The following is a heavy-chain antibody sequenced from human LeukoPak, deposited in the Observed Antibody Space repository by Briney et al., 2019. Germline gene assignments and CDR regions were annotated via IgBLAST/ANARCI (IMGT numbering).Heavy chain of an antibody. J-gene: IGHJ3*02. D-gene: IGHD4-17*01. Sequence: GGSLRLSCVASGFTFSDFGMHWVRQAPGKGLEWVAFIRYDASDKYHADSVEGRFTISRDNAKNSLYLQMNSLRAEDTAVYYCARLDYVDAFDIWGQGTMVTVSS. CDR2: IRYDASDK. V-gene: IGHV3-30*02. CDR3: ARLDYVDAFDI. CDR1: GFTFSDFG.